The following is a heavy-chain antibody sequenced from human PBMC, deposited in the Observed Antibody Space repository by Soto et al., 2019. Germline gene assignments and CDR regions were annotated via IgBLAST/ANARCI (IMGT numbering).Heavy chain of an antibody. CDR1: GFSFSDAW. D-gene: IGHD3-3*01. Sequence: GGSLRLSCAASGFSFSDAWMNWIRQAPGKGLEWVGRIRSKTDGGTTDYAAPVKGRFTFSRDDSKNTLFLQMNSLKTEDTAVYYCTTSISGVVTGHWGQGTLVTVSS. CDR3: TTSISGVVTGH. CDR2: IRSKTDGGTT. V-gene: IGHV3-15*07. J-gene: IGHJ4*02.